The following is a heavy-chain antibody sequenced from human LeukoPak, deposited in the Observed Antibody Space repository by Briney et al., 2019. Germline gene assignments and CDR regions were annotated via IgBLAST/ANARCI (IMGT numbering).Heavy chain of an antibody. CDR3: ARGRGITIFGVVIADWFDP. J-gene: IGHJ5*02. V-gene: IGHV4-34*01. Sequence: PSETLSLTCAVYGGSFSGYYWSWISQPQGKGLEWIGEINHSGSTNYNPSLKSRVTISVDTSKNQFSLKLSSVTAADTAVYYCARGRGITIFGVVIADWFDPWGQGTLVTVSS. CDR2: INHSGST. CDR1: GGSFSGYY. D-gene: IGHD3-3*01.